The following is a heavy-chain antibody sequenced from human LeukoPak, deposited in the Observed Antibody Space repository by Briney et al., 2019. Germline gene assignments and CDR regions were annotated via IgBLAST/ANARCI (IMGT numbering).Heavy chain of an antibody. CDR2: ISSSSSYI. V-gene: IGHV3-21*01. J-gene: IGHJ4*02. CDR1: GFTFGSYS. D-gene: IGHD5-12*01. Sequence: GGSLRLSCAASGFTFGSYSMNWVRQAPGKGLEWVSSISSSSSYIYYADSVKGRFTISRDNAKNSLYLQMNSLRAEDTAVYYCARDPVWWLNAPQPKYFDYWGQGTLVTVSS. CDR3: ARDPVWWLNAPQPKYFDY.